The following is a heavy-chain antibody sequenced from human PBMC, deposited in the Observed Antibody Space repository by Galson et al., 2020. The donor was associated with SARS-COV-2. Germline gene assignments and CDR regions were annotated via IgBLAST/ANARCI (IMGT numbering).Heavy chain of an antibody. J-gene: IGHJ6*02. D-gene: IGHD3-16*01. CDR1: GFTFSSYA. Sequence: GESLKISCAASGFTFSSYAMSWVRQAPGKGLEWVSAISGSGGRTYYADSVKGRFTISRDNSKNTLYLQMNGLRAEDTAVYYCAKDGKYLWGTYYYGMDVWGQGTTVTVSS. V-gene: IGHV3-23*01. CDR2: ISGSGGRT. CDR3: AKDGKYLWGTYYYGMDV.